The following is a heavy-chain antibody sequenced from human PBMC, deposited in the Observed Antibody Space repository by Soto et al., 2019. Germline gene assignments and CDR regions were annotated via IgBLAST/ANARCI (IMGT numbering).Heavy chain of an antibody. D-gene: IGHD3-3*02. Sequence: PSETQSRSCPVSGESISSSDFYLSWVHPPPGKGLEWIGSIFYLGSSYYNPSLKSRVTMSVDTSKNQFSLRLRSVTAADTALYFCARHSLALRKNNWFDPWGQGIMVTVSS. V-gene: IGHV4-39*01. CDR1: GESISSSDFY. J-gene: IGHJ5*02. CDR2: IFYLGSS. CDR3: ARHSLALRKNNWFDP.